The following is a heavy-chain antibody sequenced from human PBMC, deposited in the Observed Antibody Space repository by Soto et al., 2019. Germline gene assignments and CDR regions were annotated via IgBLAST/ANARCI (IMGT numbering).Heavy chain of an antibody. D-gene: IGHD3-10*01. Sequence: EVQLVESGGGLVRPGGSLRLSCAASGFSFSSYGMHWVRQVPGKGLVWVARMNEDGGTTDYADSVKGRFTISRDNAKNTLYLKMNSLRVEDTAVYYCASDLSGRADVWGQGTTVTVSS. V-gene: IGHV3-74*02. CDR1: GFSFSSYG. CDR3: ASDLSGRADV. J-gene: IGHJ6*02. CDR2: MNEDGGTT.